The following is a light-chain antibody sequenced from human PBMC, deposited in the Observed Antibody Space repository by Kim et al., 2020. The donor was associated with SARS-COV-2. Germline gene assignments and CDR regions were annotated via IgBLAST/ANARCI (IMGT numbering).Light chain of an antibody. CDR1: QDISIY. CDR2: DAS. J-gene: IGKJ4*01. CDR3: QQSHNLPLT. V-gene: IGKV1-33*01. Sequence: ASVGDRVTITCQESQDISIYLNWYQQKPGRAPDLLIYDASSLETGVPPRFSGSGSGTDFTFTITSLQPEDIATYYCQQSHNLPLTFGGGTKVDIK.